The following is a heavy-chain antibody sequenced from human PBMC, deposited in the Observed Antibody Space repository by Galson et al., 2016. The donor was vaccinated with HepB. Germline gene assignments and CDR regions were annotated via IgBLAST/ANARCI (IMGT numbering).Heavy chain of an antibody. J-gene: IGHJ4*02. CDR1: GGSIITNNW. CDR3: ARDRAGRGVITNFFDY. CDR2: VHHSGTA. D-gene: IGHD3-10*01. V-gene: IGHV4-4*02. Sequence: SATLSLTCTVSGGSIITNNWWSWVRQTPGKGLEWLGEVHHSGTANYIPSLRSRASTSVDKANHQFFLNLDSVTATNTAVYYCARDRAGRGVITNFFDYWGQGVLVTVSS.